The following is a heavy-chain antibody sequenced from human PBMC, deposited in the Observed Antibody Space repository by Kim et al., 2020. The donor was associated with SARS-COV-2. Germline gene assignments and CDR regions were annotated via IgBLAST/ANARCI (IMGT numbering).Heavy chain of an antibody. CDR3: VKGGNYIYNLMDV. Sequence: YADSVGGRFTMSRDNGKHMVDLEMSSLGAEDTAVYFCVKGGNYIYNLMDVWGQGTTVTVSS. V-gene: IGHV3-74*01. J-gene: IGHJ6*02. D-gene: IGHD1-1*01.